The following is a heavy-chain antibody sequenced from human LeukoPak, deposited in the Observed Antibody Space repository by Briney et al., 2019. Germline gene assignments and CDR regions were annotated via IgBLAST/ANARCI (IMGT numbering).Heavy chain of an antibody. CDR3: ARAFRYCSGGSCPPGLYRFDY. D-gene: IGHD2-15*01. CDR2: IIPIFGTA. Sequence: ASVKVSCKASEVTFSSYAISWVRQAPGQGLEWMGGIIPIFGTANYAQKFQGRVTITADESTSTAYMELSSLRSEDTAVYYCARAFRYCSGGSCPPGLYRFDYWGQGTLVTVSS. J-gene: IGHJ4*02. CDR1: EVTFSSYA. V-gene: IGHV1-69*01.